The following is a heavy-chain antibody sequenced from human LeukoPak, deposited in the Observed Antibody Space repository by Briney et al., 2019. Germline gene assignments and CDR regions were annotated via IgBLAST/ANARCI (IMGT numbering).Heavy chain of an antibody. Sequence: ASVKVSCKASGYTFFKYYVHWMRQAPGQGLEWMGLIDPSGSTADYTQKFQDRVTMTRDTSTSTVYMELSSLRSGDTAVYYCATTPNTGQSSGWFTFWDWGQGTPVTVSS. CDR2: IDPSGSTA. V-gene: IGHV1-46*01. J-gene: IGHJ4*02. CDR1: GYTFFKYY. D-gene: IGHD6-19*01. CDR3: ATTPNTGQSSGWFTFWD.